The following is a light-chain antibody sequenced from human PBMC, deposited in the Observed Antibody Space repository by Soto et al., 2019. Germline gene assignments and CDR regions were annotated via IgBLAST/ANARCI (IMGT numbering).Light chain of an antibody. CDR2: GAS. Sequence: EIVFTQSPGPLSLSPGERATLSCRASQSVSSSYLAWYQQKPGQAPRLLIYGASTRAAGIPARFSGSGSETEFTLTIRSLQSEDFAVYFCQQYNNWPSFGQGTRLEI. V-gene: IGKV3-15*01. CDR1: QSVSSSY. J-gene: IGKJ5*01. CDR3: QQYNNWPS.